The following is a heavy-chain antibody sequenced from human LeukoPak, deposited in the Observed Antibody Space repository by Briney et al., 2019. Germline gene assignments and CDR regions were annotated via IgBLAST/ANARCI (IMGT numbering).Heavy chain of an antibody. CDR3: ARVYLAGAYNWFDP. V-gene: IGHV4-34*01. CDR1: GGSFSGYY. Sequence: PSETLSLTCAVYGGSFSGYYWSWIRQPPGKGLKWIGEINHSGSTNYNPSLKSRVTISVDTSKNQFSLKLSSVTAADTAVYYCARVYLAGAYNWFDPWGQGTLVTVSS. J-gene: IGHJ5*02. D-gene: IGHD6-19*01. CDR2: INHSGST.